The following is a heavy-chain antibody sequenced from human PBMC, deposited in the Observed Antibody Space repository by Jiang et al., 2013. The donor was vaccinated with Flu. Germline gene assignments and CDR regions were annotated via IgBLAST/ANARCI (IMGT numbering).Heavy chain of an antibody. J-gene: IGHJ4*02. CDR2: ST. CDR3: AKDSGPYGDYYDY. D-gene: IGHD4-17*01. Sequence: STYYADSVKGRFTISRDNSKNTLYLQMNSLRAEDTAVYYCAKDSGPYGDYYDYWGQGTLVTVSS. V-gene: IGHV3-23*01.